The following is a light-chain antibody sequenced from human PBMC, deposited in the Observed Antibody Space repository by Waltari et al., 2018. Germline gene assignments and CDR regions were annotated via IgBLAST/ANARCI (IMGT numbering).Light chain of an antibody. Sequence: KFLLTQPPSVSESPGKTVTISCTGSSGSIDTNYVQWTQQRPGSAPSTVIYDDNQRPSGVPDRFSGSIDSSSNSASLTISGLKTEDEADYYCQSSDSSTGVVFGGGTKLTVL. J-gene: IGLJ2*01. CDR3: QSSDSSTGVV. V-gene: IGLV6-57*02. CDR2: DDN. CDR1: SGSIDTNY.